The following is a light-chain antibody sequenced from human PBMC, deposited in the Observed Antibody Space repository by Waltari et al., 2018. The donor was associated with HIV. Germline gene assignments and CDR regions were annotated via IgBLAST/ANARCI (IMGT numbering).Light chain of an antibody. Sequence: QSVLTQPPSASGTPGPRVTIPRSGNSSTLARNYVYCSQQLPGTTPRLLIFRNNQSPSGVPDRFSGSKSGTSASLAISGLRSEDEADYFCATWDDSLSALWVFGGGTKLTVL. V-gene: IGLV1-47*01. CDR1: SSTLARNY. CDR3: ATWDDSLSALWV. J-gene: IGLJ3*02. CDR2: RNN.